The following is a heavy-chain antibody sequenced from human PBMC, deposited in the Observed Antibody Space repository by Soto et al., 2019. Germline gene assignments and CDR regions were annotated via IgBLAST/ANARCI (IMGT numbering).Heavy chain of an antibody. CDR1: GGSISSGGYS. D-gene: IGHD2-8*01. V-gene: IGHV4-30-2*01. J-gene: IGHJ4*02. Sequence: QVQLQESGSGLVKPSQTLSLTCAVSGGSISSGGYSWSWIRQPPGKGLEWIGYIYHSGSTYYNPSLKSRVPMSMVTAKLQSSLKLNPVTASDTSVYYCARGHDANNDWGQGTLVTVSS. CDR3: ARGHDANND. CDR2: IYHSGST.